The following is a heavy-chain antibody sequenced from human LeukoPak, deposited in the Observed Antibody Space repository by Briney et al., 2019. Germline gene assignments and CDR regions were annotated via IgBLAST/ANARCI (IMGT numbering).Heavy chain of an antibody. J-gene: IGHJ4*02. CDR1: GGSISSSGYY. CDR3: AAHPGDGGDCYSARH. CDR2: INYSGST. D-gene: IGHD2-21*02. Sequence: SETLSLTCTASGGSISSSGYYWGWIRQPPGTGLEWIASINYSGSTYYNPSLKSRVTISVDTSKNQFSLKLSSVTAADTAVYYCAAHPGDGGDCYSARHWGQGTLVTVSS. V-gene: IGHV4-39*01.